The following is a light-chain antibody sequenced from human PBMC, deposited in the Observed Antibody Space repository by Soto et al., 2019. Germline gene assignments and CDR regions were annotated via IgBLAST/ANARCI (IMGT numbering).Light chain of an antibody. CDR3: SSYAGTNTFR. V-gene: IGLV2-23*02. CDR1: SSDFGTYNV. Sequence: QSVLPQPASVSGSPGQSITISCTATSSDFGTYNVVSWYQQRPGEAPKLMIYQVTKLPSGVSNRCSGSKSGNTTSLTISGLQTEDEAHYYCSSYAGTNTFRFGKGTKVTVL. J-gene: IGLJ1*01. CDR2: QVT.